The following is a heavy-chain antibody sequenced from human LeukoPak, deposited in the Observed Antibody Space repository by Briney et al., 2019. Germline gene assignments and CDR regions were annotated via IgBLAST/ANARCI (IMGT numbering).Heavy chain of an antibody. CDR2: ISGSGGST. J-gene: IGHJ4*02. D-gene: IGHD4-11*01. CDR1: GFTFSSYT. V-gene: IGHV3-23*01. CDR3: ARDLSYSPPDYFDY. Sequence: GGSLRLSCAASGFTFSSYTMHWVRQAPGKGLEWVSAISGSGGSTYYADSVKGRFTISRDNSKNTLYLQMNSLRAEDTAVYYCARDLSYSPPDYFDYWGQGTLVTVSS.